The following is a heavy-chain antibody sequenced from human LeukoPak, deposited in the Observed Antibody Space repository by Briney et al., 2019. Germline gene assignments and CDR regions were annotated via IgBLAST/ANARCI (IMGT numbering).Heavy chain of an antibody. D-gene: IGHD3-16*01. CDR2: IYYSAST. V-gene: IGHV4-59*01. Sequence: XSIVYIYYSASTKYKPSLKSLVTISVDTSKNQFSLKLSSVTAADTAVYYCARLGPNAFDIWGQGTMVTVSS. CDR3: ARLGPNAFDI. J-gene: IGHJ3*02.